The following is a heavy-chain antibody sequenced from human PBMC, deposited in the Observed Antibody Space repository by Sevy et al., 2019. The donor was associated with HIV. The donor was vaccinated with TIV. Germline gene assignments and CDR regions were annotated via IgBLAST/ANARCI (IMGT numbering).Heavy chain of an antibody. CDR3: AKPRRGGSSCTFDS. CDR1: GFTFSSYG. Sequence: GGSLRLSCAASGFTFSSYGMHWVRQAPGKGLDWVAVTSYDGSNKYYADSVKGRFTISRDNSKNTVYLQMNSLRDEDTAVYYCAKPRRGGSSCTFDSWGQGTLVTVSS. CDR2: TSYDGSNK. J-gene: IGHJ4*02. V-gene: IGHV3-30*18. D-gene: IGHD1-26*01.